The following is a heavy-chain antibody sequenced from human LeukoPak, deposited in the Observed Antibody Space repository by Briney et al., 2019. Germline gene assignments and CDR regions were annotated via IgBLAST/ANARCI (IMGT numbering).Heavy chain of an antibody. CDR2: VFYTGST. V-gene: IGHV4-59*01. CDR3: AIVVVPAYWFDP. Sequence: QPSETLSLTCTVSGGSISSYYWSWIRQPPGKGLEWIGYVFYTGSTNYNPSLKSRVTISVDTSKNQFSLKLRFVTAADTAVYYCAIVVVPAYWFDPWGQGTLVTVSS. J-gene: IGHJ5*02. D-gene: IGHD2-2*01. CDR1: GGSISSYY.